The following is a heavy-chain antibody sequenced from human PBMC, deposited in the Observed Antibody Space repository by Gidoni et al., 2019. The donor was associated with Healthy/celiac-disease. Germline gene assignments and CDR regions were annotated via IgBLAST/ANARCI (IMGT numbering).Heavy chain of an antibody. CDR1: GYTFTSYY. D-gene: IGHD3-22*01. V-gene: IGHV1-46*04. CDR2: INPSGGST. CDR3: ALQPYYYDSSGYYSLWD. J-gene: IGHJ4*02. Sequence: QVQLVQSGAEVKKPGASVKVSCKASGYTFTSYYMHWVRQAPGQGLEWMGIINPSGGSTSYAQKLQGRVTMTRDTSTSTVYMELSSLRSEDTAVYYCALQPYYYDSSGYYSLWDWGQGTLVTVSS.